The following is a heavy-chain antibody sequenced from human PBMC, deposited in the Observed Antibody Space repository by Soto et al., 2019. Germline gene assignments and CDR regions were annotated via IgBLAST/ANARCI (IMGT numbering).Heavy chain of an antibody. CDR3: ARWGQGRYDPRAYDY. CDR1: GGSISSGDYY. J-gene: IGHJ4*02. CDR2: IFYSGST. V-gene: IGHV4-30-4*01. D-gene: IGHD1-20*01. Sequence: PSETLSLTCTVSGGSISSGDYYWSWIRQPPGKGLEWIGYIFYSGSTYYNPSLRSRVTISVDTSKNQFSLKLSSVTAADTAVYYCARWGQGRYDPRAYDYWGQGTLVTVS.